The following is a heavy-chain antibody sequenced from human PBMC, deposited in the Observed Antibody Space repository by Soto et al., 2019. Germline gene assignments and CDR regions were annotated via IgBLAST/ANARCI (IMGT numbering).Heavy chain of an antibody. CDR1: GGSISNYY. D-gene: IGHD5-18*01. Sequence: QVQLQESGPGLVQPSETLSLTCTVSGGSISNYYWSWIRQPPGKGLEWLGYIYFSGNTNYNHSLKSRLTMSVDTPKNQFSLKLSSVTATDTAVYCCARTNSYGYYPANRRHDYFAMDVWGLGATVTVSS. CDR3: ARTNSYGYYPANRRHDYFAMDV. V-gene: IGHV4-59*01. J-gene: IGHJ6*02. CDR2: IYFSGNT.